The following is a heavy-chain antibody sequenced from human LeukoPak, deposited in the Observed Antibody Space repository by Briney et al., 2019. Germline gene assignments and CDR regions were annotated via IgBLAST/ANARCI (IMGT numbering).Heavy chain of an antibody. D-gene: IGHD5-24*01. V-gene: IGHV1-69*13. CDR1: GGTLSQYV. CDR3: VRDGDGFEYFRY. Sequence: SVKVSCKASGGTLSQYVISWVRQAPGQGLEWMGGIVPVFKTAQYAEKFQGRVTIIADESTRTGYLELSGLTSEDTAMYYCVRDGDGFEYFRYWGQGTQVTVSS. CDR2: IVPVFKTA. J-gene: IGHJ1*01.